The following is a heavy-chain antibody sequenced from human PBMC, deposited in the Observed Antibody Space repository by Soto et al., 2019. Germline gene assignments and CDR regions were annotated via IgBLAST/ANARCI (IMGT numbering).Heavy chain of an antibody. CDR3: ARDAEYSGSYYSSWYFDL. V-gene: IGHV1-2*04. D-gene: IGHD1-26*01. CDR1: GYTFTSYY. CDR2: INPSSGST. Sequence: ASVKVSCKASGYTFTSYYMHWVRQAPGQGLEWMGIINPSSGSTSYAQKFQGWVTMTRDTSISTAYMGLSRLRSDDTAVYYCARDAEYSGSYYSSWYFDLWGRGTLVTVSS. J-gene: IGHJ2*01.